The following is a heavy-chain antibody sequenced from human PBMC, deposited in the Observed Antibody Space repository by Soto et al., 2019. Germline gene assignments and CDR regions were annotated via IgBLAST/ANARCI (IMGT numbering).Heavy chain of an antibody. J-gene: IGHJ6*02. CDR3: ATSWGDTAMVRYYYYGMDV. D-gene: IGHD5-18*01. Sequence: QVQLQQWGAGLLKPSETLSLTCAVYGGSFSGYYWSWIRQPPGKGLEWMGEINHSGSTNYNPSLKSRVTISVDTSKTQFSLKLSSVTAADTAVYYCATSWGDTAMVRYYYYGMDVWGQGTTVTVSS. V-gene: IGHV4-34*01. CDR1: GGSFSGYY. CDR2: INHSGST.